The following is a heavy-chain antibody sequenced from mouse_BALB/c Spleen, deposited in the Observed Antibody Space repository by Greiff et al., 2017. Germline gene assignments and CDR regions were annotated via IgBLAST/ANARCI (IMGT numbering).Heavy chain of an antibody. CDR2: IWSDGST. CDR3: ARHPRARDYYAMDY. D-gene: IGHD6-1*01. V-gene: IGHV2-6-2*01. J-gene: IGHJ4*01. CDR1: GFSLTSYG. Sequence: VKLVESGPDLVAPSQSLSITCTVSGFSLTSYGVHWVRQPPGKGLEWLVVIWSDGSTTYNSALKSRLSISKDNSKSQVFLKMNSLQTDDTAMYYCARHPRARDYYAMDYWGQRTSVTVSS.